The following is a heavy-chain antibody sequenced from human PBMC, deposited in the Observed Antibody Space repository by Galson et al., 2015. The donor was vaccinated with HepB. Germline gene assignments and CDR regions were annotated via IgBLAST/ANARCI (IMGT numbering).Heavy chain of an antibody. CDR3: ARDLIGHTAPGDAFDI. CDR2: IYSGGST. CDR1: GFTVSSNY. D-gene: IGHD5-18*01. J-gene: IGHJ3*02. V-gene: IGHV3-53*01. Sequence: SLRLSCAASGFTVSSNYMSWVRQAPGKGLEWVSVIYSGGSTYYADSVKGRFTISRDNSKNTLYLQMNSLRAEDTAVYYCARDLIGHTAPGDAFDIWGQGTMVTVSS.